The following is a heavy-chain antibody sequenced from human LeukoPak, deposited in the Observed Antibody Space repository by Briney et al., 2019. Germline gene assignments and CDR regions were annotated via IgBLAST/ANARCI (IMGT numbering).Heavy chain of an antibody. CDR1: GLTLRTYN. D-gene: IGHD2-15*01. CDR2: IDSSNSPI. J-gene: IGHJ4*02. Sequence: PGGSLRLSCAASGLTLRTYNMNWVRQAPGKGLEWVSYIDSSNSPIYYADSVKGRFTISRDNGKNSLYLQMNSLRDEDTAVYYCARDRCSGGSCYFDYWGQGTLVAVSS. CDR3: ARDRCSGGSCYFDY. V-gene: IGHV3-48*02.